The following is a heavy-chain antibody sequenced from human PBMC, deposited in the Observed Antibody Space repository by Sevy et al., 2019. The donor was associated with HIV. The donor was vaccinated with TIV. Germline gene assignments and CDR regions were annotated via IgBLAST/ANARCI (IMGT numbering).Heavy chain of an antibody. D-gene: IGHD4-17*01. CDR3: ARWHGDPVCSFAY. V-gene: IGHV3-33*01. Sequence: GGSLRLSCAASGFTFSGYGMHWFRQAPGKGLEWVAVIWYDGSNKYYSDSVKGRFTISRDNSKDTLFLQMNSLRAEDTAVYYCARWHGDPVCSFAYWGQGTLVTVSS. CDR1: GFTFSGYG. CDR2: IWYDGSNK. J-gene: IGHJ4*02.